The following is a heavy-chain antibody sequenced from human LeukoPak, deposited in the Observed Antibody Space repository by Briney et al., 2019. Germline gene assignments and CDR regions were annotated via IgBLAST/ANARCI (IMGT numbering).Heavy chain of an antibody. V-gene: IGHV4-34*04. J-gene: IGHJ4*02. Sequence: SETLSLTCAVSGVSFNDYYWSWVRQTPGKGLEWIGEINHSGYTNDSPSLKSRATLSIDTSRKQFSLNLRSVTVADTGIYYCTRMTAGHDYWGQGTLVTVSS. CDR1: GVSFNDYY. CDR3: TRMTAGHDY. D-gene: IGHD2-21*02. CDR2: INHSGYT.